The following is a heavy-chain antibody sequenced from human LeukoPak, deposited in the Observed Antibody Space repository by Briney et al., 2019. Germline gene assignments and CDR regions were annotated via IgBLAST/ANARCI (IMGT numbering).Heavy chain of an antibody. CDR3: ARPSRHVGPYYGMDV. V-gene: IGHV1-46*01. CDR2: SNPSGDST. Sequence: ASVKVSCKASGYTFTNYYIHWVRQAPGHGLEWMGISNPSGDSTNYAQKFQGRVTMTRDTSTSTVYMDLSSLRSEDTAVYYCARPSRHVGPYYGMDVWGQGTTVTVSS. J-gene: IGHJ6*02. D-gene: IGHD1-26*01. CDR1: GYTFTNYY.